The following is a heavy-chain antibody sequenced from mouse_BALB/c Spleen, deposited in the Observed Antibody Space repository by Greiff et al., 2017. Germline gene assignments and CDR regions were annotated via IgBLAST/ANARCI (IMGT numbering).Heavy chain of an antibody. J-gene: IGHJ4*01. V-gene: IGHV5-17*02. CDR2: ISSGSSTI. CDR3: ARREITTRYYYAMDY. CDR1: GFTFSSFG. D-gene: IGHD2-4*01. Sequence: DVKLVESGGGLVQPGGSRKLSCAASGFTFSSFGMHWVRQAPEKGLEWVAYISSGSSTIYYADTVKGRFTISRDNPKNTLFLQMTSLRSEDTAMYYCARREITTRYYYAMDYWGQGTSVTVSS.